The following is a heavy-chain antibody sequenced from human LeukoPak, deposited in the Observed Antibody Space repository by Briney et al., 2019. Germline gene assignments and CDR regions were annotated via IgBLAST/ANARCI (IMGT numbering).Heavy chain of an antibody. CDR2: INHSGST. J-gene: IGHJ6*03. CDR1: GGSFSGHY. D-gene: IGHD3-10*01. CDR3: ARGIATVRGVIPWDGDYYYMDV. V-gene: IGHV4-34*01. Sequence: SETLSLTCAVYGGSFSGHYWSWIRQPPGKGLEWIGEINHSGSTNYNPSLKSRVIISVDTSQNQFSLKLSSVTAADTTVYYCARGIATVRGVIPWDGDYYYMDVWGKGTTVTVSS.